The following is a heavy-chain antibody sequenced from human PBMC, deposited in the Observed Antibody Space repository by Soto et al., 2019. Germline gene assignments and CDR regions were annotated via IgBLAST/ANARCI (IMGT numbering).Heavy chain of an antibody. V-gene: IGHV4-39*01. CDR3: ARRGRIAAAGTPFDY. D-gene: IGHD6-13*01. CDR2: IYYSGST. Sequence: QLQLQESGPGLVKPSETLSLTCTVSGGSISSSSYYWGWIRQPPGKGLEWIGSIYYSGSTYYNPSLKSRVTISVDTSKNQFSLKLSSVTAADTAVYYCARRGRIAAAGTPFDYWGQGTLVTVSS. J-gene: IGHJ4*02. CDR1: GGSISSSSYY.